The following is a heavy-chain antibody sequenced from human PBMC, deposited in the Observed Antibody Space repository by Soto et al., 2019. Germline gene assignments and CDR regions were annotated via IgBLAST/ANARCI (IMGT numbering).Heavy chain of an antibody. CDR2: IYFTGNT. CDR3: AGQTFTIAAASYGRSNWFDP. V-gene: IGHV4-39*01. Sequence: SETLSLTCTASGGSTTSSSHFWGWVRQPPGKGLEWIGTIYFTGNTYYTPSLKSRLTMSIDTSKNEFSLRLNSVTAADTAVYYCAGQTFTIAAASYGRSNWFDPWGPGTLVTVSS. D-gene: IGHD6-25*01. J-gene: IGHJ5*02. CDR1: GGSTTSSSHF.